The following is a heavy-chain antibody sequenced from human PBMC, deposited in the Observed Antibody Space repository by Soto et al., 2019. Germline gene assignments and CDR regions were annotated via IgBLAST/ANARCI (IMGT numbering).Heavy chain of an antibody. CDR2: MNPNSGNT. D-gene: IGHD4-17*01. CDR1: GYTSTSYD. CDR3: ARGRQHDYGDYYYYGMDV. Sequence: ASVKVSCKASGYTSTSYDINWVRQATGQGLEWMGWMNPNSGNTGYAQKFQGRVTMTRNTSISTAYMELSSLRSEDTAVYYCARGRQHDYGDYYYYGMDVWGQGTTVTVSS. J-gene: IGHJ6*02. V-gene: IGHV1-8*01.